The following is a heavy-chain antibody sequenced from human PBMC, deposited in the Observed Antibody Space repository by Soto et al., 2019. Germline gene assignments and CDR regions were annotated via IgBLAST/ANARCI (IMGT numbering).Heavy chain of an antibody. CDR1: GGTFSSYA. V-gene: IGHV1-69*06. Sequence: QVQLVQSGAEVKKPGSSVKVSCKASGGTFSSYAISWVRQAPGQGLEWMGGIIPIFGTANYAQKFQGRVTITADKSTSTADMELRSLRSEDTDVYYCARGRSSGSYEAFDCWGQGTLVTVAS. CDR3: ARGRSSGSYEAFDC. D-gene: IGHD1-26*01. CDR2: IIPIFGTA. J-gene: IGHJ4*02.